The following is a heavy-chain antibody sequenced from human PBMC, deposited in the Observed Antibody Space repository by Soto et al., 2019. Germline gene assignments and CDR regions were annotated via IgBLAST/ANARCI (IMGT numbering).Heavy chain of an antibody. CDR2: INHSGST. V-gene: IGHV4-34*01. D-gene: IGHD6-13*01. J-gene: IGHJ5*02. Sequence: PSETLSLTCAVYGGSFSGYYWSWIRQPPGKGLEWIGEINHSGSTNYNPSLKSRVTISVDTSKNQFSLKLSSVTAADTAVYYCARKPKPGYSSSWYFRQWWFDPWGQGTLVTVSS. CDR3: ARKPKPGYSSSWYFRQWWFDP. CDR1: GGSFSGYY.